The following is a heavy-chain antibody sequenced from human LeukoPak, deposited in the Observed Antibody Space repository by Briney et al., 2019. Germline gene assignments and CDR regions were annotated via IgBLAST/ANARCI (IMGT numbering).Heavy chain of an antibody. Sequence: PGGSLRLSCAASGFTFSNYWMHWVRQAPGKGLVWVSRINSDGSSTNYADSVKGRFTISRDNSKNTLYLQVNSLRAADTAIYYCAKVQEMDTILPPFHYWGQGTLVTVSS. CDR2: INSDGSST. CDR1: GFTFSNYW. D-gene: IGHD5-24*01. V-gene: IGHV3-74*01. J-gene: IGHJ4*02. CDR3: AKVQEMDTILPPFHY.